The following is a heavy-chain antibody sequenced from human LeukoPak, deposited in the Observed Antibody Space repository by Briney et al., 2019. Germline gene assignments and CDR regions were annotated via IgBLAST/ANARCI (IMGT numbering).Heavy chain of an antibody. J-gene: IGHJ5*02. CDR1: GFTFSSYA. CDR3: ARDLVHGSSGPYGWFDP. Sequence: GGSLRLSCAASGFTFSSYAMHWVRQAPGKGLEWVAVIWYDGSNKYYADSVKGRFTISRDNSKNTLYLQMNSLRAEDTAVYYCARDLVHGSSGPYGWFDPWGQGTLVTVSS. D-gene: IGHD3-22*01. V-gene: IGHV3-33*08. CDR2: IWYDGSNK.